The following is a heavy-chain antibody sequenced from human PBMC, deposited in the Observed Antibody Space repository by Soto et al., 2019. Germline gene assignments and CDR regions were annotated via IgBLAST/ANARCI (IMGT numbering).Heavy chain of an antibody. D-gene: IGHD3-22*01. Sequence: QVQLQESGPGLVKPSQTLSLTCTVSGGSISGGNYYWSWIRQHPGKGLEWIGYIYYSGSTYSNPSLKSRVTISVDTSKNQFSLKLSSVTAADTAVYYCASTSYDSSGTAADPWGQGTLVTVSS. CDR3: ASTSYDSSGTAADP. V-gene: IGHV4-31*03. CDR2: IYYSGST. J-gene: IGHJ5*02. CDR1: GGSISGGNYY.